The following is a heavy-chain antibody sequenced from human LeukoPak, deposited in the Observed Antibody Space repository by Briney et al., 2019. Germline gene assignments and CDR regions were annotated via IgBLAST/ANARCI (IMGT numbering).Heavy chain of an antibody. D-gene: IGHD2-21*02. CDR3: ARTTSLTASGYDC. V-gene: IGHV1-8*03. Sequence: RASVNVSCTPSGYSFTTYHINWVRQASGQGLEWLGWMNPYTGDRGYAQRFQGRLSITSDTSISTAYMELGSLKSDDTAVYFCARTTSLTASGYDCWGQGTLVTVSS. J-gene: IGHJ4*02. CDR2: MNPYTGDR. CDR1: GYSFTTYH.